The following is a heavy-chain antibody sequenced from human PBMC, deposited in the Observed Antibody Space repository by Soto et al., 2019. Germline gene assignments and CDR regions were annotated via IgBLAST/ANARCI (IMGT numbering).Heavy chain of an antibody. Sequence: SVKVSCKASGGTFSSYAISWVRQAPGQGLEWMGGIIPIFGTANYAQKFQGRVTITADESTSTAYMELSSLRSEDTAVYYCATGYSSSWTISWGSISFDYWGQGTLVTVSS. J-gene: IGHJ4*02. V-gene: IGHV1-69*13. CDR2: IIPIFGTA. CDR1: GGTFSSYA. D-gene: IGHD6-13*01. CDR3: ATGYSSSWTISWGSISFDY.